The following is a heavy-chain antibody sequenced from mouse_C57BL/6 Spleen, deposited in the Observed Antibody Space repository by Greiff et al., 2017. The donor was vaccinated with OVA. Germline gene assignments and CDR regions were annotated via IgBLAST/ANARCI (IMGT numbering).Heavy chain of an antibody. Sequence: EVMLVESGGGLVKPGGSLKLSCAASGFTFSSYAMSWVRQTPEKRLEWVATISDGGSYTYYPDNVKGRFTISRDNAKNNLYLQMSHLKSEDTAMYYCARVPRYAMDYWGQGTSVTVSS. CDR2: ISDGGSYT. J-gene: IGHJ4*01. CDR1: GFTFSSYA. CDR3: ARVPRYAMDY. V-gene: IGHV5-4*03.